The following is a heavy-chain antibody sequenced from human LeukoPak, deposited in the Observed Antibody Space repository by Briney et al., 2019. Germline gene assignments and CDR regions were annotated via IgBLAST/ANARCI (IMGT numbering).Heavy chain of an antibody. D-gene: IGHD6-13*01. V-gene: IGHV3-74*01. J-gene: IGHJ4*02. Sequence: PGGSLRLSCAASGFDFATYWMFWVRQAPGKGLVWVAQINSDGSGATYGDSAKGRFSISRDNAKNTLFLYMSGLRAEDTAVYYCARGTSTATGIDYWGQGTLVAVSS. CDR1: GFDFATYW. CDR2: INSDGSGA. CDR3: ARGTSTATGIDY.